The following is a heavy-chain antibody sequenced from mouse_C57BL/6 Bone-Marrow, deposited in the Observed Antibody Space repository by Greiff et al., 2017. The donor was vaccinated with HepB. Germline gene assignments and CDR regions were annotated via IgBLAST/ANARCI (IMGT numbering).Heavy chain of an antibody. CDR3: ARDLPDGYDWYFDV. D-gene: IGHD2-2*01. Sequence: DVQLQESGPGLVKPSQSLSLTCSVTGYSITSGYYWNWIRQFPGNKLEWMGYISYDGSNNYNPSLKNRISITRDTSKDQFFLKLNSVTTEDTATYYCARDLPDGYDWYFDVWGTGTTVTVSS. CDR1: GYSITSGYY. V-gene: IGHV3-6*01. J-gene: IGHJ1*03. CDR2: ISYDGSN.